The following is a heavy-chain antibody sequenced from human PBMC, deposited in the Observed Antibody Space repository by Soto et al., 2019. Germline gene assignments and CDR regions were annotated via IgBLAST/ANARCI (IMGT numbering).Heavy chain of an antibody. V-gene: IGHV3-21*02. CDR2: IDSTSMHI. CDR3: ARLVGAYQHYIDY. D-gene: IGHD1-26*01. J-gene: IGHJ4*02. Sequence: EVQLVESGGGLVKPGGALRLSCAASGFTFSSNSMIWVRQAPGKGLEWVSYIDSTSMHIYYADSVKGRFTITRDNAKKSVYLQMTRLRAEDTAVYYCARLVGAYQHYIDYWGQGTLVTVSS. CDR1: GFTFSSNS.